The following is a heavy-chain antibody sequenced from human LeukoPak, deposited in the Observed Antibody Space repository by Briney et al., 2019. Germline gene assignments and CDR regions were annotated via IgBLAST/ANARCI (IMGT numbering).Heavy chain of an antibody. CDR3: ARGNTAMSNFDY. CDR2: TYYRSKWYN. Sequence: SQTLSLTCAISGDSIFSNTAAWNWIRQSPSRGLEXXGRTYYRSKWYNGYAVSVRSRITIDPDTSKNQFSLQLNSVTPEDTAVYYCARGNTAMSNFDYWGQGTLVTVSS. D-gene: IGHD5-18*01. J-gene: IGHJ4*02. V-gene: IGHV6-1*01. CDR1: GDSIFSNTAA.